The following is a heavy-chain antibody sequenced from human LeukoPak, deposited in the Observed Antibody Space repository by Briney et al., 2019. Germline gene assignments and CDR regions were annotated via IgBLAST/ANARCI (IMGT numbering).Heavy chain of an antibody. V-gene: IGHV3-30*04. CDR3: ARDGLEIIRFFNWLDY. J-gene: IGHJ4*02. D-gene: IGHD3-9*01. Sequence: GGSLRLSCVASGFDFTNFAIHWVRQAPGKGLEWVAFISYDGKNEYYSDSVKDRFTLSRDKAKNTVFLQMNSLRAEDTAVYYCARDGLEIIRFFNWLDYWGQGTLVTVSS. CDR2: ISYDGKNE. CDR1: GFDFTNFA.